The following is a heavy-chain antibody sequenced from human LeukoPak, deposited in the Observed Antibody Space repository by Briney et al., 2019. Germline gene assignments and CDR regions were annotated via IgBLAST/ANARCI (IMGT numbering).Heavy chain of an antibody. CDR3: ARDSDSHGFDY. J-gene: IGHJ4*02. V-gene: IGHV4-59*01. CDR1: GGSISSYY. Sequence: SETLSLTCTVSGGSISSYYWSWIRQPPGKGLEWIGYIYYSGSTNYNPSLKSRVTISVDTSKNQFSLKLSSVTAADTAVYYCARDSDSHGFDYWGQGTLVTVSS. CDR2: IYYSGST.